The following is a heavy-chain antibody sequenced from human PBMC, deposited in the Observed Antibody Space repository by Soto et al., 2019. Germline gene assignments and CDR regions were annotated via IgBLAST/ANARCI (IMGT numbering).Heavy chain of an antibody. CDR2: ISYDGSNK. Sequence: LRLSCAASGFTFSSYAMHWVRQAPGKGLEWVAVISYDGSNKYYADSVKGRFTISRDNSKNTLYLQMNSLRAEDTAVYYCARALADYWGQGTLVTVSS. J-gene: IGHJ4*02. CDR1: GFTFSSYA. CDR3: ARALADY. V-gene: IGHV3-30-3*01.